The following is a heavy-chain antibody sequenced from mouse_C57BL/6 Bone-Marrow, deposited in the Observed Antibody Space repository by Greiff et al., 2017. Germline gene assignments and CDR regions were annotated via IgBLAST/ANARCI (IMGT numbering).Heavy chain of an antibody. J-gene: IGHJ1*03. V-gene: IGHV1-85*01. Sequence: QVQLQQSGPELVKPGASVKLSCTASGYTFTSYDIHWVKQRPGQGLEWIGWIYPGDGSTKYTEKFKGKATLTADTSSSTAYMELHSLTSEDSAVCCCARDYRSSYWYCDVWGTGTTVTGSS. D-gene: IGHD1-1*01. CDR3: ARDYRSSYWYCDV. CDR2: IYPGDGST. CDR1: GYTFTSYD.